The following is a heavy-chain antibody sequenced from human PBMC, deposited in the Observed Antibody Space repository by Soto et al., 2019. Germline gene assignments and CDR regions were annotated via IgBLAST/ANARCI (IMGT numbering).Heavy chain of an antibody. CDR3: AKGARGSSVRVYYYYGMDV. J-gene: IGHJ6*02. Sequence: PGGSLRLSCAASGFTFSSYAMRWVRQAPGKGLEWVSAISGSGGSTYYADSVKGRFTISRDNSKNTLYLQMNSLRTEDTAGYYCAKGARGSSVRVYYYYGMDVWGQGTRVTVSS. V-gene: IGHV3-23*01. D-gene: IGHD6-6*01. CDR1: GFTFSSYA. CDR2: ISGSGGST.